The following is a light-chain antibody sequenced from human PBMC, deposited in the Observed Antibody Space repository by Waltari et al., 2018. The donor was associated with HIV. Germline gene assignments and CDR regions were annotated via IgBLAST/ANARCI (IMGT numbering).Light chain of an antibody. Sequence: ATLSCRASQSISNNLAWYQQEPGQAPKLLIYDASTRATGVPARFSGSGSGTLFTLTISSLQSGDFAVYYCQQYHNWPPWTFGQGTKVELK. CDR3: QQYHNWPPWT. J-gene: IGKJ1*01. V-gene: IGKV3-15*01. CDR2: DAS. CDR1: QSISNN.